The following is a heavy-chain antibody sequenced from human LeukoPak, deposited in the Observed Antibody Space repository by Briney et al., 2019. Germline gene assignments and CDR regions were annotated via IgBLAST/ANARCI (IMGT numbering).Heavy chain of an antibody. D-gene: IGHD2-15*01. CDR1: GFTFSNYA. Sequence: GGSLRLSYAASGFTFSNYAMSWVRQAPGKGLEWVSAISGSGGNTYYTESVKGRFTISRDSSKNTLYLQMNSLRAEDTAIYYCAKLCSGGSCKYKDDYWGQGTLVTVSS. CDR3: AKLCSGGSCKYKDDY. CDR2: ISGSGGNT. J-gene: IGHJ4*02. V-gene: IGHV3-23*01.